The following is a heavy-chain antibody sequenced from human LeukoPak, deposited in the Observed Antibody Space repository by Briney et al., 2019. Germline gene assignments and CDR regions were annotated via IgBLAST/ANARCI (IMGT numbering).Heavy chain of an antibody. Sequence: GGSLRLSCAASGVTFSGYWMTWVRQAPGKGLEWVANIKEDESEKYYADSVKGRFTISRDNAKNSVYLQMNSLRAEDTAVYYCVCAAPGYWGQGTLVTVSS. D-gene: IGHD6-25*01. V-gene: IGHV3-7*01. CDR1: GVTFSGYW. J-gene: IGHJ4*02. CDR2: IKEDESEK. CDR3: VCAAPGY.